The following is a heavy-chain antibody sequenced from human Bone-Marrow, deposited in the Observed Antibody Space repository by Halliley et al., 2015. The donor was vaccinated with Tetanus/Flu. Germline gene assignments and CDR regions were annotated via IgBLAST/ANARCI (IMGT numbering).Heavy chain of an antibody. CDR3: ARHGFLEAHYYYGLDV. D-gene: IGHD3-3*01. V-gene: IGHV5-10-1*01. Sequence: VQLVQSGAEVKKPGESLRISCEGSGYRFTDYWITWVRQMPGKGLEWMGKIDPSDSYIKYSPSFQGHVTISADKSISTAYLQWTSLKASDTAMYYCARHGFLEAHYYYGLDVWGQGTTVTVSS. J-gene: IGHJ6*02. CDR2: IDPSDSYI. CDR1: GYRFTDYW.